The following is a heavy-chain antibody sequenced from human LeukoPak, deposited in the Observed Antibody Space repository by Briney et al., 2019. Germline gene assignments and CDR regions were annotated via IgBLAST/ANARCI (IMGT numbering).Heavy chain of an antibody. Sequence: ASVKVSCKASGGTFSSYAISWVRQAPGQGLEWMGGIIPIFGTANYAQKFQGRVTITTDESTSTAYMELSSLRSEDAAVYYCARAGTVVTPRHYYYYMDVWGKGTTVTVSS. J-gene: IGHJ6*03. CDR2: IIPIFGTA. CDR3: ARAGTVVTPRHYYYYMDV. D-gene: IGHD4-23*01. V-gene: IGHV1-69*05. CDR1: GGTFSSYA.